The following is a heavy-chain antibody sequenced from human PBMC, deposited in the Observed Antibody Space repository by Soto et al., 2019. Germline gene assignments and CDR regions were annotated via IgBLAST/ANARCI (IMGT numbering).Heavy chain of an antibody. CDR3: ARFGGSDPYGMDV. CDR1: GGSISSYY. D-gene: IGHD3-16*01. V-gene: IGHV4-59*01. CDR2: IYYSGST. Sequence: QVQLQESGPGLVKPSETLSLTCTVSGGSISSYYWSWIRQPPGKGLEWIGYIYYSGSTNYNPSLKSRVTRSVDTAKNQFSPKLSSVTAADTAVYYCARFGGSDPYGMDVWGQGTTVTVSS. J-gene: IGHJ6*02.